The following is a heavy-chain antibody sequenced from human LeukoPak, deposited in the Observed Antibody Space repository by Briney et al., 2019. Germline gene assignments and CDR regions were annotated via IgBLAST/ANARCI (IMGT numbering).Heavy chain of an antibody. CDR3: ASTGVDY. J-gene: IGHJ4*02. CDR1: GFTFSSYA. Sequence: GRSLRLSCAASGFTFSSYAMHWVRQAPGKGLEWVAVISYDGSNKYYADSVKGRFTISRDNSKNTLYLQMNSLRAEDTAVYYCASTGVDYWGQGTLVTVSS. V-gene: IGHV3-30*04. D-gene: IGHD3-10*01. CDR2: ISYDGSNK.